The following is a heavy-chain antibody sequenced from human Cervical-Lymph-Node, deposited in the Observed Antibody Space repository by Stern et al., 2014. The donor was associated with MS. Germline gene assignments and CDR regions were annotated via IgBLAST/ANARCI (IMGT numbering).Heavy chain of an antibody. D-gene: IGHD5-24*01. Sequence: VQLVESVAEVKKPGSSVKVSCQASGGTFSDYAFSWVRLAPGQGLEWMGGSSPIFGTAEYAQKFQARISITADKSTSTVYMELSSLRSQDTAVYFCARDTITNLSFDVWGQGTTVTVSS. V-gene: IGHV1-69*06. CDR3: ARDTITNLSFDV. J-gene: IGHJ6*02. CDR1: GGTFSDYA. CDR2: SSPIFGTA.